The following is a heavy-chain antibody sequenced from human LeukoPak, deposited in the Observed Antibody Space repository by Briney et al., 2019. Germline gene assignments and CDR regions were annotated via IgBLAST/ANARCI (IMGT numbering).Heavy chain of an antibody. CDR2: INHSGST. V-gene: IGHV4-34*01. Sequence: SETLSLTCAVYGGSFSGYYWSWIRQPPGKGLEWIGEINHSGSTNYNPSLKSRVTISVDTSKNQFSLKLSSVTAAATAVYYCARGTSDIVVVPAAPIIPYYYYMDVWGKGTTVTVSS. CDR3: ARGTSDIVVVPAAPIIPYYYYMDV. J-gene: IGHJ6*03. D-gene: IGHD2-2*01. CDR1: GGSFSGYY.